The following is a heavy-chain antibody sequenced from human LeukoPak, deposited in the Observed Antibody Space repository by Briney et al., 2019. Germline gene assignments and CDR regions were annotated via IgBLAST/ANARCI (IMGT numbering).Heavy chain of an antibody. Sequence: SETLSLTCAVYGGSFSGYYWSWIRQPPGKGLEWIGEINHSGSTNYNPSLKSRVTISVDTSKNQFSLKLSSVTAADTAVYYCARSPRLGDILTGYYSDYWGQETLVTVSS. CDR3: ARSPRLGDILTGYYSDY. V-gene: IGHV4-34*01. CDR1: GGSFSGYY. CDR2: INHSGST. D-gene: IGHD3-9*01. J-gene: IGHJ4*02.